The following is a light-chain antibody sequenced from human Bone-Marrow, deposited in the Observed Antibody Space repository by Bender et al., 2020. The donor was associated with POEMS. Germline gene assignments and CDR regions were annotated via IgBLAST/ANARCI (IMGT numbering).Light chain of an antibody. CDR1: SSDIGVYNY. CDR2: EVS. CDR3: CSYAGSSTLV. V-gene: IGLV2-23*02. J-gene: IGLJ3*02. Sequence: QSALTQPASVSGSPGQSITISCTGTSSDIGVYNYVSWYQQHPGIAPKLMIYEVSKRPSGVSDRFSGSKSGNTASLTISGLQAEDEADYYCCSYAGSSTLVFGGGTKLTVL.